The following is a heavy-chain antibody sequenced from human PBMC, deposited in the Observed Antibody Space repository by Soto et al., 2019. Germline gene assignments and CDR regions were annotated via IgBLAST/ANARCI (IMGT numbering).Heavy chain of an antibody. V-gene: IGHV3-23*01. Sequence: PGGSLRLSCAASRFTFSSYAMSWVRQAPGKGLEWVSAISGSGGSTFYADSVKGRFTISRDNSKNTLYPQMNSLRSEDTAVYYCATALTPYGDYGRVHDFDYWGQGTLVTVSS. CDR3: ATALTPYGDYGRVHDFDY. CDR1: RFTFSSYA. D-gene: IGHD4-17*01. J-gene: IGHJ4*02. CDR2: ISGSGGST.